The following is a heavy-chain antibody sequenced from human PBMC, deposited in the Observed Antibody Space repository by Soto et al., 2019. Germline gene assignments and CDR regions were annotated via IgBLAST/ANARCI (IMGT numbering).Heavy chain of an antibody. D-gene: IGHD4-17*01. CDR1: GGSISSSSYY. V-gene: IGHV4-39*01. CDR3: ASRPYGDYVFDY. J-gene: IGHJ4*02. CDR2: IYYSGST. Sequence: XXTLSLPCTVSGGSISSSSYYWGSIRQPPGKGLEWIGSIYYSGSTYYNPSLKSRVTISVDTSKNQFSLKLSSVTAADTAVYYCASRPYGDYVFDYWGQGTLVTVSS.